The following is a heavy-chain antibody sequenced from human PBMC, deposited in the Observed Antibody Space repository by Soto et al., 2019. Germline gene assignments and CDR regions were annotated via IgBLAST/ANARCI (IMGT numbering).Heavy chain of an antibody. D-gene: IGHD3-22*01. CDR2: VTSSPSSM. Sequence: EVQLVESGGGLVQPGGSLRLSCAASGFTFSSYEMNWVRQAPGKGLVWVSSVTSSPSSMFYADSVKGRFTISRDDAKDSLFLQMNSLRADDTAVYYCAREADFASSGYVLDYWGLGTLVTVSS. CDR3: AREADFASSGYVLDY. J-gene: IGHJ4*02. CDR1: GFTFSSYE. V-gene: IGHV3-48*03.